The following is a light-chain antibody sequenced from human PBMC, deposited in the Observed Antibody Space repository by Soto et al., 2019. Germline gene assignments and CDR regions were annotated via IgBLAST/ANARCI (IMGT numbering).Light chain of an antibody. CDR2: GNS. CDR3: QSYDSSLSGYV. CDR1: SSNIGAGYD. Sequence: QSVLPQPPSVSGAPGQRVTISCTGSSSNIGAGYDVHWYQQLPGTAPKVLIYGNSNRPSGVPDRFSGSKSGTSASLAITGLQAEDEADYYCQSYDSSLSGYVFGTGTKATVL. J-gene: IGLJ1*01. V-gene: IGLV1-40*01.